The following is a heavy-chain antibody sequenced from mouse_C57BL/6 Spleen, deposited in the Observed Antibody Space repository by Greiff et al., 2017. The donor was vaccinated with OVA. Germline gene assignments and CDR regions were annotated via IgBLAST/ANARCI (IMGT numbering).Heavy chain of an antibody. Sequence: QVQLQQSGAELVKPGASVKLSCKASGYTFTSYWMHWVKQRPGQGLEWIGMIHPNSGSTNYNEKFKSKATLTVDKSSSTAYMQLSSLTSEDSAVYYCARYYYGSSLGVAYWGQGTLVTVSA. CDR2: IHPNSGST. D-gene: IGHD1-1*01. J-gene: IGHJ3*01. V-gene: IGHV1-64*01. CDR1: GYTFTSYW. CDR3: ARYYYGSSLGVAY.